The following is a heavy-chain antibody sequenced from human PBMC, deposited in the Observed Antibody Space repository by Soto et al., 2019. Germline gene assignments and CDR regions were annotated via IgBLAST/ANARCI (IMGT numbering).Heavy chain of an antibody. J-gene: IGHJ5*01. CDR3: ARTGCSGGSRSFCDS. D-gene: IGHD2-15*01. Sequence: PSQTLTLTCDRTRHRISSHCAAWDRLRQSSSGNIEGLGRSYYSSKLYSAYALSVETRITIDPDTYKNQFSLQLNSVTPEDAAVYYSARTGCSGGSRSFCDSSGHGTLVTVSS. CDR2: SYYSSKLYS. CDR1: RHRISSHCAA. V-gene: IGHV6-1*01.